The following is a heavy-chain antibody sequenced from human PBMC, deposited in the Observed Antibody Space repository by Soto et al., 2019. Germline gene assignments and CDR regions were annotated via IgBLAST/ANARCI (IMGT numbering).Heavy chain of an antibody. V-gene: IGHV4-34*01. D-gene: IGHD3-22*01. J-gene: IGHJ6*02. CDR2: INHSGST. CDR1: GGAFRGYY. Sequence: SETLSPTGGDLGGAFRGYYWSGIRKPPGKGLEWIGEINHSGSTTYNPSLKSRVTISVDTSKIQFFLKLSSVTAADTAVYYCAGWDIFGMIVVVNPGYGMDVWGQGTTVTVSS. CDR3: AGWDIFGMIVVVNPGYGMDV.